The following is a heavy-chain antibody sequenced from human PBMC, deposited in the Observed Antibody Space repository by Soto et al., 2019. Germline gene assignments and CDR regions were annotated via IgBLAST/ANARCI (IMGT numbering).Heavy chain of an antibody. CDR2: IWYDGSNK. J-gene: IGHJ4*02. CDR3: ARDGYSGYDLVY. CDR1: GFTFSSYG. Sequence: GGSLRLSCAASGFTFSSYGMHWVRQAPGKGLEWVAVIWYDGSNKYYADSVKGRFTISRDNSKNTLYLQMNSLRAEDTAVYYCARDGYSGYDLVYWGQGTLVTVSS. D-gene: IGHD5-12*01. V-gene: IGHV3-33*01.